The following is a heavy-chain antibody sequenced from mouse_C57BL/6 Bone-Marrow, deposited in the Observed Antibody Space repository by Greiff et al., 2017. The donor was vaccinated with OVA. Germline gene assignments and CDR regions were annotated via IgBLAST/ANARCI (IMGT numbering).Heavy chain of an antibody. Sequence: EVQLQQSGAELVRPGASVKLSCTASGFNIKDDYMHWVKQRPEQGLEWIGWIDPENGDTEYASKFQGKATITADTSSTTAYLQLSSLTSEDTAVYCWTATVVDYWGQGTTLTVSS. CDR1: GFNIKDDY. CDR2: IDPENGDT. CDR3: TATVVDY. V-gene: IGHV14-4*01. J-gene: IGHJ2*01. D-gene: IGHD1-1*01.